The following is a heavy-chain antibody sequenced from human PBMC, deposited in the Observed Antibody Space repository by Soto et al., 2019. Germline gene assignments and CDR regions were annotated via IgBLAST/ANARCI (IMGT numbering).Heavy chain of an antibody. CDR1: GFTCSTHW. CDR3: ARVPTGGYDWV. V-gene: IGHV3-74*01. Sequence: PGGSLRLSCAASGFTCSTHWMHWVRQAPGKGLVWVSRINSDGSTTNYVDSVKGRFTISRDNAKNTVYLQMNSLRAEDTAVYYCARVPTGGYDWVWGQGTLVTVSS. CDR2: INSDGSTT. J-gene: IGHJ4*02. D-gene: IGHD5-12*01.